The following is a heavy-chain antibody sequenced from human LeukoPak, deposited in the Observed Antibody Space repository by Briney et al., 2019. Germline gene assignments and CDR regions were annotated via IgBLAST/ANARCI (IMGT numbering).Heavy chain of an antibody. J-gene: IGHJ4*02. CDR1: GFTFSDAW. CDR2: IKQDGSEK. V-gene: IGHV3-7*03. CDR3: ASGLELDY. Sequence: GGSLRLSCAASGFTFSDAWMRWVRQAPGKGLEWVANIKQDGSEKNYVDSVRGRFTISRDNAKNSLYLQMNSLRAEDTAVYYCASGLELDYWGQGTLVTVSS.